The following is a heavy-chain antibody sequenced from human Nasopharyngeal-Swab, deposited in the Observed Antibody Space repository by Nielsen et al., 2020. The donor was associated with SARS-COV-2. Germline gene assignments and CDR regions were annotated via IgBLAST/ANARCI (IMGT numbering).Heavy chain of an antibody. Sequence: GGSLRLSCAASGFTFSSYAMHWVRQAPGKGLEWVAVISYDGSNKYYADSVKGRSTISRDNSKNTLYLQMNSLRAEDTAVYYCARDYYDSSGYSMGFDYWGQGTLVTVSS. CDR3: ARDYYDSSGYSMGFDY. J-gene: IGHJ4*02. CDR2: ISYDGSNK. D-gene: IGHD3-22*01. V-gene: IGHV3-30-3*01. CDR1: GFTFSSYA.